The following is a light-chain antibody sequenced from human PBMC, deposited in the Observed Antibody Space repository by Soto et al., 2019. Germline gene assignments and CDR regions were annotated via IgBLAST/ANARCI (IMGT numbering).Light chain of an antibody. CDR2: EVT. V-gene: IGLV2-8*01. J-gene: IGLJ2*01. CDR3: SSYAGSNSVV. Sequence: QSALTQRPSASGSPGQSVTISCTGTSNDVGGYNYVSWYQQHPGKAPKLMIYEVTKRPSGVPDRFSGSKSGNTASLTVSGLQAEDEADYYCSSYAGSNSVVFGGGTKLTVL. CDR1: SNDVGGYNY.